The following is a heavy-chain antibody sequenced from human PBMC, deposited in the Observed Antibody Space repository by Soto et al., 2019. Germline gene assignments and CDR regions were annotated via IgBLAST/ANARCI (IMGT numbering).Heavy chain of an antibody. CDR1: CGSISSGGYY. Sequence: SXTRSLTFTVSCGSISSGGYYWSWILHHPGKGLEWIGYIYYSVSTYYNPSLNSRVTISVDTSNNQFSLKLSSVTAADTAVYYCARGPSRDFEGHNWFDPWGQGTLVTVSS. J-gene: IGHJ5*02. V-gene: IGHV4-31*03. CDR2: IYYSVST. D-gene: IGHD3-3*01. CDR3: ARGPSRDFEGHNWFDP.